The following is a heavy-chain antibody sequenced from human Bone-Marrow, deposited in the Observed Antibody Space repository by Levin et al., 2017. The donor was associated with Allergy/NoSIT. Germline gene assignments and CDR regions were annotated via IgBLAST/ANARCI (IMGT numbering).Heavy chain of an antibody. D-gene: IGHD6-13*01. CDR3: ARHIAPTGTAFDY. V-gene: IGHV2-70*11. J-gene: IGHJ4*02. Sequence: SGPTLVKPTQTLTLTCTLSGFSLSTSGMCVSWIRQPPGKALEWLARIDWDDDKHYSTSLKTRHTISKDTSKNQVVLTMTNMDPVDIATYYCARHIAPTGTAFDYWGQGSLVTVSS. CDR1: GFSLSTSGMC. CDR2: IDWDDDK.